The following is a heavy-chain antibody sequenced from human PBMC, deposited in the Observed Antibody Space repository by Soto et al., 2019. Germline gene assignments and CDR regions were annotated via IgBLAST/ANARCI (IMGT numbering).Heavy chain of an antibody. CDR2: IHRDEIEK. CDR3: AGGNALDV. Sequence: PVGSLRLSCAASTFPFSTYWMTWVRQAPGKGPEWVANIHRDEIEKYYMDSVKGRFTISRDNAKNSLYLQMTSLRAEDTAVYYCAGGNALDVWGQGTTVTVSS. V-gene: IGHV3-7*01. CDR1: TFPFSTYW. J-gene: IGHJ6*02.